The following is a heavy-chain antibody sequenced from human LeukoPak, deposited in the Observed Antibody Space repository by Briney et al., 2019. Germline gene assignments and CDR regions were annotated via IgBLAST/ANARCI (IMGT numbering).Heavy chain of an antibody. D-gene: IGHD4-17*01. J-gene: IGHJ4*02. CDR2: IYYSGNT. Sequence: SETLSLTCTVSGRPLRSSSYYWGWIPQPPGKGREWSGSIYYSGNTYYNPSLKSRVTISVDTSKNQFSLKLSSVTAADTAVYYCARVEDYGDYFDYWGQGTLVTVSS. V-gene: IGHV4-39*07. CDR3: ARVEDYGDYFDY. CDR1: GRPLRSSSYY.